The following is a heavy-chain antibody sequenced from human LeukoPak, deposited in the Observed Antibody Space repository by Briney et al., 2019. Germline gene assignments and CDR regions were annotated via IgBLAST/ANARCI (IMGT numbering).Heavy chain of an antibody. J-gene: IGHJ5*02. CDR3: ARQFQYDSSGYYHGGWIDP. D-gene: IGHD3-22*01. V-gene: IGHV1-46*01. CDR1: GYTFTSYY. CDR2: INPSGGST. Sequence: ASVKVSCKASGYTFTSYYMHWVRQAPGQGLEWMGIINPSGGSTSYAQKFQGRVTMTRDTSTSTVYMELSSLRSEDTAVYYCARQFQYDSSGYYHGGWIDPWGQGTLVTVSS.